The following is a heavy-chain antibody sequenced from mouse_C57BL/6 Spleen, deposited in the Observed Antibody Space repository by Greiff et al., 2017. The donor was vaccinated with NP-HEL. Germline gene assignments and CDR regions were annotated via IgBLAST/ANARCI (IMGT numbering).Heavy chain of an antibody. V-gene: IGHV1-82*01. CDR2: IYPGDGDT. D-gene: IGHD2-12*01. Sequence: QVQLQQSGPELVKPGASVKISCKASGYAFSSSWMNWVKQRPGKGLEWIGRIYPGDGDTNYNGKFKGKATLTADKSSSTAYMQLSSLTSEDSAVYCCAEGALLGDYWGQGTTLTVSS. CDR3: AEGALLGDY. J-gene: IGHJ2*01. CDR1: GYAFSSSW.